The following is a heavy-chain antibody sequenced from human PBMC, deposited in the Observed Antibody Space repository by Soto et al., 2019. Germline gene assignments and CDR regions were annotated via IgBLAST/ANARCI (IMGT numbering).Heavy chain of an antibody. CDR1: GYSFSSYW. Sequence: GESLKISCKASGYSFSSYWINWVRQMPGKGLEWMGKIDPSDSYTNYSPSFEGHVSISADKSISTAYLQWSILKALDTVMYYCARPGCRDGHNYDLWGQGTVVTVSS. J-gene: IGHJ4*02. CDR2: IDPSDSYT. CDR3: ARPGCRDGHNYDL. D-gene: IGHD2-15*01. V-gene: IGHV5-10-1*01.